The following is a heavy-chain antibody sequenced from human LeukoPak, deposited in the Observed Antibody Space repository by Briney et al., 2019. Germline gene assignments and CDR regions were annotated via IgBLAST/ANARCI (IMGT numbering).Heavy chain of an antibody. CDR1: GYTFTDFG. V-gene: IGHV1-18*01. CDR2: ISAYNGNT. CDR3: ARDLGETPRGIFFDY. Sequence: VASVKVSCKASGYTFTDFGISWVRQAPGQGPEWMGWISAYNGNTNYGQKFQGRVTMTTDTPTSTAYMELRSLRSDDTAVFYCARDLGETPRGIFFDYWGQGTLVTVSS. J-gene: IGHJ4*02. D-gene: IGHD3-3*02.